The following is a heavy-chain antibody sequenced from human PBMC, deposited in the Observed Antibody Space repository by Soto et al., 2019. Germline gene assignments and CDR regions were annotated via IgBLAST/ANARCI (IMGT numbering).Heavy chain of an antibody. Sequence: PGGSLRLSCAASGFTFSSYWMCWVRQAPGKGLEWVANIKQDGSEKYYVDSVKGRFTISRDNAKNSLYLQMNSLRAEDTAVYYCAREGYSPIYYYMDVWGKGTTVTVSS. CDR3: AREGYSPIYYYMDV. J-gene: IGHJ6*03. V-gene: IGHV3-7*01. CDR2: IKQDGSEK. D-gene: IGHD2-15*01. CDR1: GFTFSSYW.